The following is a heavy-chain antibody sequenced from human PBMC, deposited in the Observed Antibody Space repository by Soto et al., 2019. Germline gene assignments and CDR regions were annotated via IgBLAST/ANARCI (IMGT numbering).Heavy chain of an antibody. CDR1: GFTFSSYA. CDR2: ISYDGSNK. V-gene: IGHV3-30-3*01. Sequence: LRLSCAASGFTFSSYAMHWVRQAPGKGLEWVAVISYDGSNKYYADSVKGRFTISRDNSKNTLYLQMNSLRAEDTAVYYCARDLSLKDYYDSSGYLGFDYSGQGPLVTVYS. J-gene: IGHJ4*02. D-gene: IGHD3-22*01. CDR3: ARDLSLKDYYDSSGYLGFDY.